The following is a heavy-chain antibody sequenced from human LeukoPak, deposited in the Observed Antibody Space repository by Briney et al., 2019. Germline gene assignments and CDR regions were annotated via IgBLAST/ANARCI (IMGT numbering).Heavy chain of an antibody. V-gene: IGHV3-7*01. CDR2: IKQDGSEK. CDR1: GFTFSSYW. D-gene: IGHD3-22*01. J-gene: IGHJ4*02. CDR3: ARGGPYYYDSSGYYPRPYYFDY. Sequence: PGGSLRLSCAASGFTFSSYWMSWVRQAPGKGLEWVANIKQDGSEKYYVDSVKGRFTISRDNAKNSLYLQMNSLRAEDTAVYYCARGGPYYYDSSGYYPRPYYFDYWGQGTLVTVSS.